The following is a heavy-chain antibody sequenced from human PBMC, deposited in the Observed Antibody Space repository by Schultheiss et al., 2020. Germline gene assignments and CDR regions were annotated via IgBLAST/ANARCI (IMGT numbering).Heavy chain of an antibody. CDR2: ISSNGGST. Sequence: GESLKISCSASGFTFSSYAMRWVRQAPGKGLEYVSAISSNGGSTYYADSVKGRFTISRDNSKNTLYLQMSSLRAEDTAVYYCASYGVTTVTTYGGDAFDIWGQGTMVTVSS. CDR1: GFTFSSYA. D-gene: IGHD4-17*01. CDR3: ASYGVTTVTTYGGDAFDI. V-gene: IGHV3-64D*06. J-gene: IGHJ3*02.